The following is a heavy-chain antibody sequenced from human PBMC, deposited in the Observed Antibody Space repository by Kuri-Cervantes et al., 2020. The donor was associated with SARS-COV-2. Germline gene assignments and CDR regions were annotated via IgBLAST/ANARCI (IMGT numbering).Heavy chain of an antibody. Sequence: ASVKVSCKASGYTFTGYYMHWVRQAPGQGLEWMGWINPNSGGTNYAQKFQGRVTMTRDTSISTAYMELGRLRSDDTAVYYCTGGEYCSSTSCYKDAFDIWGQGTMVTVSS. V-gene: IGHV1-2*02. CDR1: GYTFTGYY. J-gene: IGHJ3*02. CDR2: INPNSGGT. CDR3: TGGEYCSSTSCYKDAFDI. D-gene: IGHD2-2*02.